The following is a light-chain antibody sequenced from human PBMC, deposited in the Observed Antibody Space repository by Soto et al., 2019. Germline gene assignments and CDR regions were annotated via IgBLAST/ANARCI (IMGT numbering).Light chain of an antibody. V-gene: IGKV3-20*01. CDR2: GAS. Sequence: IVLTQSPGTLSLSPGERATLSCRASQSVTTQLAWYQQKPGQAPRLIIHGASSRATGVPDRITGSGSGTDFTLSISRLEPEDFAVYYCQQYGGSTRTFGG. J-gene: IGKJ4*02. CDR1: QSVTTQ. CDR3: QQYGGSTRT.